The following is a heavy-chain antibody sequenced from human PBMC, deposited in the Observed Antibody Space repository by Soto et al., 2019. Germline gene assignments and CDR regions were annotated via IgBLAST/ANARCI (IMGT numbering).Heavy chain of an antibody. Sequence: PGESLKISCKGSGYSFTSYWIGCVRQMPGKGLEWMGIIYPGDSDTRYSPSFQGQVTISADKSISTAYLQWSSLKASDTAMYYCARRYSSSWYVGYGMDVWGQGTTDTVSS. CDR1: GYSFTSYW. V-gene: IGHV5-51*01. CDR2: IYPGDSDT. D-gene: IGHD6-13*01. J-gene: IGHJ6*02. CDR3: ARRYSSSWYVGYGMDV.